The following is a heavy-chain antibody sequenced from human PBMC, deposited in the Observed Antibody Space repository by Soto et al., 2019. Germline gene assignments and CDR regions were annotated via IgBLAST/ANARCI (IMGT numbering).Heavy chain of an antibody. CDR3: ARVTTFYDILTSSYALNYFDY. J-gene: IGHJ4*02. CDR2: IYAGGNT. CDR1: GFSVTSNY. D-gene: IGHD3-9*01. Sequence: WSLRLSCAASGFSVTSNYMTWVRQAPGKGLECVSVIYAGGNTYYPDSAKGRFTISSDNSKNTLFLQMNNLRAEDTAVYYCARVTTFYDILTSSYALNYFDYWGQGTRVTVSS. V-gene: IGHV3-53*01.